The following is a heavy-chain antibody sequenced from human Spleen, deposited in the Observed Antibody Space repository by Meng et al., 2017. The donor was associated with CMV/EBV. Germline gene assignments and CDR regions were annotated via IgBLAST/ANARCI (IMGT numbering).Heavy chain of an antibody. CDR1: GFTFSDYY. Sequence: GESLKISCAASGFTFSDYYMSWIRQAPGKGLEWVSYISSSGSTIYDADSVKGRFTISRDNAKNSLYLQMNSLRAEVTAVYYCARANRPGIAAAGPTKAYYYGMDVWGQGTTVTVSS. CDR3: ARANRPGIAAAGPTKAYYYGMDV. D-gene: IGHD6-13*01. CDR2: ISSSGSTI. V-gene: IGHV3-11*01. J-gene: IGHJ6*02.